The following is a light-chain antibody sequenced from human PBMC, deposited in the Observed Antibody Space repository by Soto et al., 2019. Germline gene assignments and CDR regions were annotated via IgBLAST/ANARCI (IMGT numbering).Light chain of an antibody. J-gene: IGKJ1*01. Sequence: GDRVTITCRASQRISGWLAWYQQKPGKAPKLLIYDASNLESGVPSRFSGSGSGTEFTLTISRLQPDDFATYYCQQYNALWTFGQGTKVEIK. V-gene: IGKV1-5*01. CDR1: QRISGW. CDR3: QQYNALWT. CDR2: DAS.